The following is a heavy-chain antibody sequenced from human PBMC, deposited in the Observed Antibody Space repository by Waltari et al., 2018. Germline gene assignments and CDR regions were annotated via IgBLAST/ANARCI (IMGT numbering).Heavy chain of an antibody. Sequence: QVQLVQSGAEVKKPGSSVKVSCKASGGTFSSYTISWVRQAPGQVLEWMVRFIRILGIANHAQKFQGRVTITADKSTGTAYMELSSLRAEDTAVYYCARAKEVGDYGMDVWGQGTTVTVSS. CDR1: GGTFSSYT. J-gene: IGHJ6*02. D-gene: IGHD1-26*01. V-gene: IGHV1-69*02. CDR2: FIRILGIA. CDR3: ARAKEVGDYGMDV.